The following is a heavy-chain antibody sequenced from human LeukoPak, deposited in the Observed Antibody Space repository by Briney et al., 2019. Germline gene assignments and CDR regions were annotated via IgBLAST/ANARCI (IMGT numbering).Heavy chain of an antibody. CDR2: IYYSGST. J-gene: IGHJ4*02. CDR3: ARVSELDYFDY. CDR1: GGSISSYY. D-gene: IGHD3-10*01. V-gene: IGHV4-59*01. Sequence: SETLSLTCSVSGGSISSYYWSWIRQPPGKGLEWIGYIYYSGSTNYNPSLKSRVTISVDTSKNQFSLKLSSVTAADTAVYYCARVSELDYFDYWGQGTLVTVSS.